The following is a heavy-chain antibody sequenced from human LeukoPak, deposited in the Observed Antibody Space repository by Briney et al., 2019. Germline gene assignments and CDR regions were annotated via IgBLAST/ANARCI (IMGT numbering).Heavy chain of an antibody. D-gene: IGHD5/OR15-5a*01. V-gene: IGHV4-61*02. CDR3: ARETKDIYSPSWGLYDTYYYIDA. CDR1: RGSMDSGLYY. J-gene: IGHJ6*03. Sequence: PSETLSLTCAVSRGSMDSGLYYWTWIRQPAGKGLEWIGRISNSGGTAYNPSLRSRVTITLDTSNNHLSLKVTSVTAADTAVYYCARETKDIYSPSWGLYDTYYYIDAWGKGTTVTVSS. CDR2: ISNSGGT.